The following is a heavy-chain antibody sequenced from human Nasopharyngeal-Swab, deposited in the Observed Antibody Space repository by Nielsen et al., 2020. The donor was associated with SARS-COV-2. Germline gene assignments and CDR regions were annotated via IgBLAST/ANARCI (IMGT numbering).Heavy chain of an antibody. CDR1: GYSFISYW. D-gene: IGHD3-22*01. Sequence: QVSCKGSGYSFISYWIGWVRQLPGKGLEWMGFIYPGDSDTRYSPSFQGQVTISADKSISTAYLQWSSLKASDTAMYYCARSDSSDLLEVWGQGTMVTVSS. CDR3: ARSDSSDLLEV. J-gene: IGHJ3*01. CDR2: IYPGDSDT. V-gene: IGHV5-51*01.